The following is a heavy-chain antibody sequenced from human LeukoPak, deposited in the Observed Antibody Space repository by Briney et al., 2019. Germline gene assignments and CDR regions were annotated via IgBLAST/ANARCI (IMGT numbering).Heavy chain of an antibody. V-gene: IGHV3-48*02. CDR2: INHNAEMI. D-gene: IGHD3-9*01. J-gene: IGHJ4*02. Sequence: PGGSLRLSCEASGFPFGSYVVSWVRQAPGKGLEWIAYINHNAEMIFYPDFVKGRFTISRDNAKNSLYLQMNALRYEDTAIYYCARDHDWAFDLWGQGTLVTVSS. CDR1: GFPFGSYV. CDR3: ARDHDWAFDL.